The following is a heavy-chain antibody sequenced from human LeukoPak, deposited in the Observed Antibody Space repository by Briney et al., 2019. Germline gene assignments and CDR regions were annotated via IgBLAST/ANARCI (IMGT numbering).Heavy chain of an antibody. CDR1: GDSISSSSYY. J-gene: IGHJ3*02. V-gene: IGHV4-39*07. D-gene: IGHD4-17*01. Sequence: SETLSLTCTVSGDSISSSSYYWGWIRQPPGKGLEWIGSIYYSGSTYYNPSLKSRVTISVDTSKNQFSLKLSSVTAADTAVYYCARGGGSGDYHDAFDIWGQGTMVTVSS. CDR3: ARGGGSGDYHDAFDI. CDR2: IYYSGST.